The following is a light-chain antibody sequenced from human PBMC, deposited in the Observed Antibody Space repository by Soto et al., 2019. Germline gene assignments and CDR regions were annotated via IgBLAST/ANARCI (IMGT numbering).Light chain of an antibody. V-gene: IGLV2-14*01. J-gene: IGLJ3*02. CDR1: SSDVGGYNY. Sequence: QSALTQPASVSGSPGQSITISCTGTSSDVGGYNYVSWFQQHPGKAPKPKIYEVSNRPSGVSNRFSGSKSGNTASLTISELQAEDEADYYCTSFTTISTWVFGGGTKLTVL. CDR2: EVS. CDR3: TSFTTISTWV.